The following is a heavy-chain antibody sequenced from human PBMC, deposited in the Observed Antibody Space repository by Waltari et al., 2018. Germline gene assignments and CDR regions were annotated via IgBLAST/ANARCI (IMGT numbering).Heavy chain of an antibody. CDR3: ARVASSSSWEDY. CDR1: GYTFTSYD. D-gene: IGHD6-6*01. J-gene: IGHJ4*02. CDR2: MNPNSGNT. V-gene: IGHV1-8*01. Sequence: QVQLVQSGAEVKKPGSSVKVSCKASGYTFTSYDLNWVRQATGQGLEWMGWMNPNSGNTGYAQKFQGRVTMTRNTSISTAYMELSSLRSEDTAVYYCARVASSSSWEDYWGQGTLVTVSS.